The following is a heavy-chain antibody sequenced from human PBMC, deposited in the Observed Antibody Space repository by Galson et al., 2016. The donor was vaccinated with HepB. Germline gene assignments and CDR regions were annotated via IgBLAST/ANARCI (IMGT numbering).Heavy chain of an antibody. CDR1: GGSISSSNW. J-gene: IGHJ6*02. D-gene: IGHD4-11*01. CDR2: IYHSGST. Sequence: SETLSLTCAVSGGSISSSNWWSWVRQPPGKGLEWIGEIYHSGSTNYNPSLKSRVTISVDKSKHQFSLKLSSLTAADTAVYYCARDEDYSNYISDQRTQGGMDVWGQGTTVTVSS. V-gene: IGHV4-4*02. CDR3: ARDEDYSNYISDQRTQGGMDV.